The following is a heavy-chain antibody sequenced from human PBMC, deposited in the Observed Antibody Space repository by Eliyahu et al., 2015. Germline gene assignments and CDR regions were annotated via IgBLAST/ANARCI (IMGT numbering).Heavy chain of an antibody. V-gene: IGHV4-31*03. D-gene: IGHD4-11*01. CDR1: XXSIXXGGYY. CDR3: ARVESGVTTYHFDY. Sequence: QVQLQESGPGLVKPSQTLXLTCTVXXXSIXXGGYYWXWIRQHPGKGLEWIGYIYYSGSTYYNPSLKSRVTISVDTSKNQFSLKLSSVTAADTAVYYCARVESGVTTYHFDYWGQGTLVTVSS. J-gene: IGHJ4*02. CDR2: IYYSGST.